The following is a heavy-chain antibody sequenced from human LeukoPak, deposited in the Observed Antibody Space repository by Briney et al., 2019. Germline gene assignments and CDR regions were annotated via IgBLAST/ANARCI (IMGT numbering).Heavy chain of an antibody. V-gene: IGHV1-46*01. D-gene: IGHD3-22*01. CDR2: INPSGGST. CDR3: ARNARYYDSSGYYPDAFDI. J-gene: IGHJ3*02. Sequence: GASVKVSCKASGYIFTSYYIHWVRQAPGQGLEWMGIINPSGGSTGYAQKFQGRVTMTRDTSTSTVYMELSSLRSEDTAVYYRARNARYYDSSGYYPDAFDIWGQGTMVTVSS. CDR1: GYIFTSYY.